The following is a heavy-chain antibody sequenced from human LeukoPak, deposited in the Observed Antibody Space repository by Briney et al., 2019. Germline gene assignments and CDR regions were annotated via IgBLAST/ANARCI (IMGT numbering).Heavy chain of an antibody. D-gene: IGHD7-27*01. CDR1: GFSVSNNY. J-gene: IGHJ2*01. CDR3: ARDGLLGYFDL. Sequence: GGSLRLSCEASGFSVSNNYMTWVRQAPGKGLEWVAVIWYDGSNKYYADSVKGRFTISRDNSKNTLYLQMNSLRAEDTAVYYCARDGLLGYFDLWGRGTLVTVSS. CDR2: IWYDGSNK. V-gene: IGHV3-33*08.